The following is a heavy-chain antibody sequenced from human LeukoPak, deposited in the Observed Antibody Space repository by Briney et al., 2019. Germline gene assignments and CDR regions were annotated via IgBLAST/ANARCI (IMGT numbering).Heavy chain of an antibody. CDR3: ARSVQQWPWVYYGMDV. V-gene: IGHV4-39*07. J-gene: IGHJ6*02. CDR2: ISYSGST. CDR1: GGSISSGGYY. D-gene: IGHD6-19*01. Sequence: SQTLSLTCTVSGGSISSGGYYWSWIRQPPGKGLEWIGSISYSGSTNYNPSLKSRVTISVDTSKNQFSLKLSSVTAADTAVYYCARSVQQWPWVYYGMDVWGQGTTVTVSS.